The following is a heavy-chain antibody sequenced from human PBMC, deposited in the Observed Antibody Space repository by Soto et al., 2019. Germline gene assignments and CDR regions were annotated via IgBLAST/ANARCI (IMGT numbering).Heavy chain of an antibody. CDR1: GFTVSSNY. Sequence: PGGSLILSCAASGFTVSSNYMSWVRQAPGKGLEWVSVIYSGGSTYYADSVKGRFTISRDNSKNTLYLQMNSLRAEDTAVYYCARAPRMGCSGGSCYFDYWGQGTLVTVSS. D-gene: IGHD2-15*01. CDR2: IYSGGST. V-gene: IGHV3-66*01. J-gene: IGHJ4*02. CDR3: ARAPRMGCSGGSCYFDY.